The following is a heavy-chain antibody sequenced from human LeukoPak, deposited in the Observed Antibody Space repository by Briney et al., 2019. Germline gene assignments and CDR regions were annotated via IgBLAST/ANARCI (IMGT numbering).Heavy chain of an antibody. J-gene: IGHJ6*03. V-gene: IGHV3-23*01. CDR1: GFTFSSYA. CDR3: AREYSSGWNYYYYYMDV. D-gene: IGHD6-19*01. Sequence: PGGSLRLSCAASGFTFSSYAMSWVRQAPGKGLEWVSAISGSGGSTYYAGSVKGRFTISRDNSKNTLYLQMNSLRAEDTAVYYCAREYSSGWNYYYYYMDVWGKGTTVTVSS. CDR2: ISGSGGST.